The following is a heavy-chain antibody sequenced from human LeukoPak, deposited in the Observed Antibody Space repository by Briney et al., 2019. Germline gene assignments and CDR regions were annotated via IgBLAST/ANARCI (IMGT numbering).Heavy chain of an antibody. CDR1: GYTFTSYY. Sequence: ASVKVSCKASGYTFTSYYMHWVRQAPGQGLEWMGIINPSDGSTSYAQKFQGRVTMTRDMSTSTVYMELSSLRSEDTAVYCCARVARKNWNLPLFDYWGQGTLVTVSS. CDR2: INPSDGST. CDR3: ARVARKNWNLPLFDY. D-gene: IGHD1-1*01. V-gene: IGHV1-46*01. J-gene: IGHJ4*02.